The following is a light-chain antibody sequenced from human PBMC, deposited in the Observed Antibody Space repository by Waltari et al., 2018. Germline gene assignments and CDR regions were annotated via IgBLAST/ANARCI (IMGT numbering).Light chain of an antibody. CDR3: VLYLNGGIWV. J-gene: IGLJ3*02. CDR1: SGSVLTSEY. V-gene: IGLV8-61*01. Sequence: TVVTQEPSLSVSPGGTVTLTCGLTSGSVLTSEYPRWYQQTPGQAPRPLLYTTISRSCGVSDRFSGSILGSKAALTVAGAQADDESDYYCVLYLNGGIWVFGGGTRLTVL. CDR2: TTI.